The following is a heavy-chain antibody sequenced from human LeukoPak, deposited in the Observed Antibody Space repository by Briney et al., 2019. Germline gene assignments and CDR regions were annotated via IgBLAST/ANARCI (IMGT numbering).Heavy chain of an antibody. J-gene: IGHJ5*02. CDR3: ARGQGVTLIKVGKNWFDP. CDR1: IESFSGYR. Sequence: SETLSLTCAVYIESFSGYRWNWIRQTPGKGLEWIGEISDTGTTNITPSLRRRVSLSIDTSKNQFSLDMGSMTAADTGVYFCARGQGVTLIKVGKNWFDPWSQGTPVIVS. CDR2: ISDTGTT. D-gene: IGHD3-22*01. V-gene: IGHV4-34*01.